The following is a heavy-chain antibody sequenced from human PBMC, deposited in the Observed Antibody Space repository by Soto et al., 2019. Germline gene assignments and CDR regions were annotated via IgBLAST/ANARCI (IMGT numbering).Heavy chain of an antibody. J-gene: IGHJ2*01. CDR1: GGSISSYY. V-gene: IGHV4-59*01. CDR2: IYYRGST. CDR3: ARFNWYFDL. Sequence: SETLSLTCTVSGGSISSYYWSWIRQPPGKGLEWIGYIYYRGSTNYNPSLKSRVTISVDTSKNQFSPKLSSVTAADTAMYYCARFNWYFDLWGRGTLVTVS.